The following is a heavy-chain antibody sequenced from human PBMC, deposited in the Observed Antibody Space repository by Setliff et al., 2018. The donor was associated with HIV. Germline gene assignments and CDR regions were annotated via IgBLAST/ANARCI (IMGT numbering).Heavy chain of an antibody. D-gene: IGHD4-17*01. CDR2: ISSNGGST. J-gene: IGHJ6*03. CDR3: VKARVDGDYYYYYYMDV. Sequence: QSVGSLRLSCSASGFTFSSYAMHWVRQAPGKGLEYVSAISSNGGSTYYADSVKGRFTISRDNSKNTLYLQMSSLRAEDTAVYYCVKARVDGDYYYYYYMDVWGKGTTVTVSS. CDR1: GFTFSSYA. V-gene: IGHV3-64D*09.